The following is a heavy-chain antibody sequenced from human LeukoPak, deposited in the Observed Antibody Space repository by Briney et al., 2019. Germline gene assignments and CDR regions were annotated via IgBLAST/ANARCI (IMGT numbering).Heavy chain of an antibody. V-gene: IGHV3-23*01. J-gene: IGHJ4*02. CDR3: AKRHGRIAVAGTLFDY. CDR2: ISGSGGST. Sequence: PGGSLRLSCAASGFTFSSYAMSWVRQAPGKGLEWVSAISGSGGSTYYADSVKGRFTISRDNSKNTLYLQMNSLRAEDTAVYYCAKRHGRIAVAGTLFDYWGQGTLVTVSS. CDR1: GFTFSSYA. D-gene: IGHD6-19*01.